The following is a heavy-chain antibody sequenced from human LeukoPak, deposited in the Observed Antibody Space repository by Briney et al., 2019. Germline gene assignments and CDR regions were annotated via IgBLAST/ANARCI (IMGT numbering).Heavy chain of an antibody. D-gene: IGHD4-23*01. V-gene: IGHV3-9*01. J-gene: IGHJ4*02. Sequence: PGRSLRLSCAASGFTFDDYAMHWVRHAPGKGLEWVSGISWNSGSIDYADSVKGRFTISRDNAKNSLYLQMNSLRAEDTALYYCAKDSTTVVTPGFDYWGQGTLVTVSS. CDR3: AKDSTTVVTPGFDY. CDR1: GFTFDDYA. CDR2: ISWNSGSI.